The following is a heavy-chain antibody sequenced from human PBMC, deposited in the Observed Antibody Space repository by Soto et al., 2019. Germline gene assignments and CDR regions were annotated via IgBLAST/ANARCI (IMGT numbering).Heavy chain of an antibody. CDR2: VSAYNGNT. CDR1: GYTFTSYG. Sequence: QVQLVQSGAEVKKPGASVKVSCKASGYTFTSYGISWGRQAPGQGLEWMGWVSAYNGNTNYAQKLQGRVTMTTDTSTSTAYMELRSLRSDDTAVYYCATKSSGWTGYYYGMDVWGQGTTVTVSS. D-gene: IGHD6-19*01. V-gene: IGHV1-18*01. CDR3: ATKSSGWTGYYYGMDV. J-gene: IGHJ6*02.